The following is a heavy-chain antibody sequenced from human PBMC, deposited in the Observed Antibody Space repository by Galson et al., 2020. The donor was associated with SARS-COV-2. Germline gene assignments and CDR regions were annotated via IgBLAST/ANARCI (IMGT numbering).Heavy chain of an antibody. CDR2: IYYSGST. CDR3: ARGDSSGYYDDWFDP. V-gene: IGHV4-39*01. D-gene: IGHD3-22*01. Sequence: SETLSLTCIVSGGSISSYSNYWGWIRQPPGKGLEWIGTIYYSGSTYYNPSLKSRVTISVDTSKNQFSLRLSSVTAADTAVYYCARGDSSGYYDDWFDPWGQGTLVTVSS. J-gene: IGHJ5*02. CDR1: GGSISSYSNY.